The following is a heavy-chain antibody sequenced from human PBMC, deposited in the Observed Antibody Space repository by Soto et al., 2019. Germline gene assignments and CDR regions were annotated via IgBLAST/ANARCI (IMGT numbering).Heavy chain of an antibody. V-gene: IGHV1-18*01. Sequence: QVQLVQSGTEVKKPGASVKVSCKASGYTFNNYGFSWVRQAPGQGLEWVGWIGTHNGDTTYAQSFQGRVTMTIETSTTTSYMELTSLTFDDTAVYFCARDWRGAEGFDPWGQGTLVIVSS. CDR1: GYTFNNYG. D-gene: IGHD3-3*01. CDR3: ARDWRGAEGFDP. J-gene: IGHJ5*02. CDR2: IGTHNGDT.